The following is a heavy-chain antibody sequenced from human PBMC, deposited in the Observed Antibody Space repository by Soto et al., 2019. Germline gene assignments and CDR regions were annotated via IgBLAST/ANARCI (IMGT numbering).Heavy chain of an antibody. Sequence: EVQLLESGGGLVQPGGSLRLSCAASGFTLSSYAMSWVRQAPGKGLEWVSSISGSAGSTYYADSVKGRFTISRDNSKNTLYVQMNSLRAEDKAVYYCAKGHGDYVWHYFDYWGQGTLVTVSS. CDR3: AKGHGDYVWHYFDY. D-gene: IGHD4-17*01. V-gene: IGHV3-23*01. CDR2: ISGSAGST. CDR1: GFTLSSYA. J-gene: IGHJ4*02.